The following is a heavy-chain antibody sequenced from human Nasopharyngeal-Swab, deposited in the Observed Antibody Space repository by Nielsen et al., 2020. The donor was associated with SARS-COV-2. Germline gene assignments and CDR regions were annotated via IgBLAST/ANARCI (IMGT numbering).Heavy chain of an antibody. CDR3: ARVGGSYFYGYFDY. J-gene: IGHJ4*02. CDR1: RFTFSCFW. D-gene: IGHD3-16*01. Sequence: GESLKISCSASRFTFSCFWLSWVRPASGKGLEWVANIKQDGSEKYYVDSVKGRFTISRDNAKNSLYLQMNSLRAEDTAVYYCARVGGSYFYGYFDYWGQGTLVTVSS. CDR2: IKQDGSEK. V-gene: IGHV3-7*01.